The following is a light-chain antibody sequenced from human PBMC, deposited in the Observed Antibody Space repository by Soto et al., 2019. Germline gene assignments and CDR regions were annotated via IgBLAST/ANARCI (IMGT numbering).Light chain of an antibody. CDR1: SSDVGGYKY. CDR3: SSYAGINNLGV. V-gene: IGLV2-8*01. J-gene: IGLJ1*01. CDR2: EVN. Sequence: QSALTQPPSASGSPGQSVTISCTGTSSDVGGYKYVSWYQQHPGKAPKLMIFEVNKRPSGVPGRFSGSKSGNTASLTVSGLQAEDEADYYCSSYAGINNLGVFGPGTKLTVL.